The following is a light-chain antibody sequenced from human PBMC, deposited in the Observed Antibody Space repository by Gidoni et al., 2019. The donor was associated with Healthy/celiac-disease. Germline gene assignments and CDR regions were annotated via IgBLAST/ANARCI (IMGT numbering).Light chain of an antibody. Sequence: DIQMTQSPSSLSASVGDRVTITCQASQDISNYLNWYQQKPGKAPKLLIYDASNLETGVPSRFSGSGSGTDFTFTISILQPEDIATYYCQQYDNLPLTFXGXTKVEIK. V-gene: IGKV1-33*01. J-gene: IGKJ4*01. CDR2: DAS. CDR3: QQYDNLPLT. CDR1: QDISNY.